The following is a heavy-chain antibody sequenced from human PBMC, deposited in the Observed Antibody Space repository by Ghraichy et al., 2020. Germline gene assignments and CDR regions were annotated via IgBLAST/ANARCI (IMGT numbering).Heavy chain of an antibody. V-gene: IGHV3-48*03. CDR1: GFTFSSYE. D-gene: IGHD2/OR15-2a*01. J-gene: IGHJ4*02. CDR2: ISGGGEII. CDR3: ARGYCKSKNCNGDWAYFDY. Sequence: GGSLRLSCAGSGFTFSSYEMNWVRQAPGKGLEWVSYISGGGEIIYYADSVKGRFTISRDNAENSLYLQMNSLRAEDTAVYYCARGYCKSKNCNGDWAYFDYWGRGTLVTVSS.